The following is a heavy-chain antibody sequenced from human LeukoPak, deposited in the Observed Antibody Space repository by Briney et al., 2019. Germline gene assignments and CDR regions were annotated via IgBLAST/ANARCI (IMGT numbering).Heavy chain of an antibody. CDR3: ARGGNVYYGSGSYYNWFDP. J-gene: IGHJ5*02. CDR1: GGSFSGYY. V-gene: IGHV4-34*01. Sequence: SETLSLTCAVYGGSFSGYYWSWIRQPPGKGLEWIGEINHSGSTNYNPSLKSRVTISVDTSKNQSSLKLSSVTAADTAVYYCARGGNVYYGSGSYYNWFDPWGQGTLVTVSS. CDR2: INHSGST. D-gene: IGHD3-10*01.